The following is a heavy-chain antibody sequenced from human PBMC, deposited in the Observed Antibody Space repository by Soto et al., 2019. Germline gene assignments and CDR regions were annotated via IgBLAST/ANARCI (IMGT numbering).Heavy chain of an antibody. CDR1: GFTFSSYA. CDR2: ISGSGGST. J-gene: IGHJ4*02. Sequence: GGSLRLSCAASGFTFSSYAMSWVRQAPGKGLEWVSAISGSGGSTYYADSVKGRFTISRDNSKNTLYLQMNSLRAEDTAVYYCATLDYDILTGYFSYWGQGTLVTVSS. CDR3: ATLDYDILTGYFSY. D-gene: IGHD3-9*01. V-gene: IGHV3-23*01.